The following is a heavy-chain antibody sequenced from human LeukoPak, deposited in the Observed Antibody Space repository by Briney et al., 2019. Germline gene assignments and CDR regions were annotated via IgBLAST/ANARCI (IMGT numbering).Heavy chain of an antibody. Sequence: GGSLRLSCAASGFTFSSYWMSWVRQAPGKGLEWVANIKQDGSEKYYVDSVKGRFTISRDNAKNSLYLQMNSLGAEDTAVYYCARDNYGGNSVVFDYWGQGTLVTVSS. J-gene: IGHJ4*02. CDR1: GFTFSSYW. V-gene: IGHV3-7*01. CDR2: IKQDGSEK. D-gene: IGHD4-23*01. CDR3: ARDNYGGNSVVFDY.